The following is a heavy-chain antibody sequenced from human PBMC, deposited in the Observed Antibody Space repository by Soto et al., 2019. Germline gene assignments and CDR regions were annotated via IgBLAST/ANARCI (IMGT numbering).Heavy chain of an antibody. CDR1: GYTFTGYY. V-gene: IGHV1-2*02. D-gene: IGHD2-2*01. Sequence: QVQLVQSGAEVKKPGASVKVSCKASGYTFTGYYMHWVRQAPGQGLEWMGWINPNSGGTNYAQKFQGRVTMTRDTSISTAYMELSRLRSDDTAVYYCARGRQYCSSTSCYLLAHNWFDPWGQGTLVTVYS. J-gene: IGHJ5*02. CDR2: INPNSGGT. CDR3: ARGRQYCSSTSCYLLAHNWFDP.